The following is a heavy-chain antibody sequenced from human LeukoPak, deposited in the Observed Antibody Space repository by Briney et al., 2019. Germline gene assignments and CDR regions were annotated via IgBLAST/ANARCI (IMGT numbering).Heavy chain of an antibody. CDR1: GFTFSSSA. CDR3: ARDRDSSGWYEGFDY. J-gene: IGHJ4*02. Sequence: AGRSLRLSCAASGFTFSSSAMPWVRQAPDKGLEWVAVISYDGSNKYYADSVKGRFTISRDNSKNTLYLQMNSLRADDTAVYYCARDRDSSGWYEGFDYWGQGTLVTVSS. CDR2: ISYDGSNK. D-gene: IGHD6-19*01. V-gene: IGHV3-30-3*01.